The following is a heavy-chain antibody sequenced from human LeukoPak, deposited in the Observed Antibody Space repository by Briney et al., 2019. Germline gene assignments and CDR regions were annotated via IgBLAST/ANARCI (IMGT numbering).Heavy chain of an antibody. V-gene: IGHV3-23*01. CDR1: GFTFSSYG. CDR3: AKGRTILGVVSLV. D-gene: IGHD3-3*01. J-gene: IGHJ4*02. Sequence: GGSLRLSCAASGFTFSSYGMHWVRQAPGKGLEWVSAISGSGGSTYYADSVKGRFTISRDNSKNTLYLQMNSLRAEDTAVYYCAKGRTILGVVSLVWGQGTLVTVSS. CDR2: ISGSGGST.